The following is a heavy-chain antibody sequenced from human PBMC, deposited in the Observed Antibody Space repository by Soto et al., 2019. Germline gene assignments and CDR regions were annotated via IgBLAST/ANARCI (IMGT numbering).Heavy chain of an antibody. CDR1: GGSISSYY. D-gene: IGHD2-8*01. CDR3: ARHWGGAHHCTNGVCYPYYFDY. V-gene: IGHV4-59*08. J-gene: IGHJ4*02. Sequence: QVQLQESGPGLVKPSETLSLTCTVSGGSISSYYWSWIRQPPGKGLEWIGYIYYSGSTNYNPSLKRRITISVDTSKNQFSLKLSSVTAADTAVYYCARHWGGAHHCTNGVCYPYYFDYWGQGTLVTVSS. CDR2: IYYSGST.